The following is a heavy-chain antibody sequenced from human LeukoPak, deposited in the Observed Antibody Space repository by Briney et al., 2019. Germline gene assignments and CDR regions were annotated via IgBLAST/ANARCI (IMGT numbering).Heavy chain of an antibody. D-gene: IGHD6-13*01. Sequence: PGGSLRLSCAASGFTFSNYEMNWVRQAPGKGLEWVSYINSNGNTIYDADSVKGRCTISRDNAKNSLYLQMNSLRAEDTAVYYCARVRLGQQLDYWGQGTLVIVSS. V-gene: IGHV3-48*03. CDR3: ARVRLGQQLDY. CDR1: GFTFSNYE. CDR2: INSNGNTI. J-gene: IGHJ4*02.